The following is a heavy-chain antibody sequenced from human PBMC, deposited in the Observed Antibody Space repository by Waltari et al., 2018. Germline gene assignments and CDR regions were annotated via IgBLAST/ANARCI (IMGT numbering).Heavy chain of an antibody. CDR2: IKQNGSGK. Sequence: EVQLVESGGGLVQPGGSLRLSCAASGFTFSDNWMTWVRQAPGKGLGGGGNIKQNGSGKYYLDAVKGRFTISRDNAKNSLYLQMNSLRAEDSAVYYCARRNGCDYWGQGTLVTVSS. CDR3: ARRNGCDY. CDR1: GFTFSDNW. D-gene: IGHD6-19*01. J-gene: IGHJ4*02. V-gene: IGHV3-7*01.